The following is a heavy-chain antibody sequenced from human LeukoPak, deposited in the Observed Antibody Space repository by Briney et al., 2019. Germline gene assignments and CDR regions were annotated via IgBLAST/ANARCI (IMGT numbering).Heavy chain of an antibody. CDR3: ARGPGYGHYFDY. CDR2: IKQDGSEI. D-gene: IGHD5-12*01. V-gene: IGHV3-7*01. CDR1: GFTFSSYW. Sequence: GGSLRLSCVASGFTFSSYWMSWIRQAPGKGLEWVANIKQDGSEIYYVDSVKGRFTISRDNAKDSLSLQMNSLKVEDTAVYYCARGPGYGHYFDYWGQGALVTVSS. J-gene: IGHJ4*02.